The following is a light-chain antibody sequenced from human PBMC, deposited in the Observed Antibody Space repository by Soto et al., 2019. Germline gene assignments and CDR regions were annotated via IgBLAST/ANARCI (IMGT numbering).Light chain of an antibody. CDR2: DAS. Sequence: EIVLTQSPATLSLSPGERDTLSCRASQSVSSYLAWYQQKPGQAPRXLIYDASNRATGIPARFSGSGSGTDFTLTISSLEPEDFAVYYCQQRSNWPRGITFGEGTRLENK. V-gene: IGKV3-11*01. CDR1: QSVSSY. J-gene: IGKJ5*01. CDR3: QQRSNWPRGIT.